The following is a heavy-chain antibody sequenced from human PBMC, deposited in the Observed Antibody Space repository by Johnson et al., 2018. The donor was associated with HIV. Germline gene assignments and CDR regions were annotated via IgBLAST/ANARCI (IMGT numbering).Heavy chain of an antibody. D-gene: IGHD1-26*01. V-gene: IGHV3-30*02. J-gene: IGHJ3*02. CDR1: GFTFSSYG. CDR3: ARDKGGIVGYDAFDI. Sequence: QMLLVESGGGVVQPGVSLRLSCAASGFTFSSYGMHWVRQAPGKGLEWVAFIRYDGSNKYYADSVKGRLTISRDNSKNTLYLQMNSLRAEDTACYYCARDKGGIVGYDAFDIWGQGTMVTVSS. CDR2: IRYDGSNK.